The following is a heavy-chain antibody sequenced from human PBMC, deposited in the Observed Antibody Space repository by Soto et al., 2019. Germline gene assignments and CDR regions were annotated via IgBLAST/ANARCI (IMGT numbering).Heavy chain of an antibody. J-gene: IGHJ5*02. D-gene: IGHD2-15*01. CDR2: IGPSDSYT. CDR3: TIHPLDVVAATFWFDP. CDR1: GYSFTSYW. Sequence: PGESLKISCKGSGYSFTSYWISWVRQMPGKGLEWMGRIGPSDSYTYYSPSFQGHVNISADKSISTAYLQWSRLKASDTAMYYCTIHPLDVVAATFWFDPWGQGTLVTVSS. V-gene: IGHV5-10-1*01.